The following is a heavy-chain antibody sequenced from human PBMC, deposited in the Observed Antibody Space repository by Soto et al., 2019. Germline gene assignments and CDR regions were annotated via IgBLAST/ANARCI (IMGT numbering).Heavy chain of an antibody. CDR1: GGSISSGDYY. Sequence: LSLTCTVSGGSISSGDYYWSWIRQPPGKGLEWIGYIYYSGSTYYNPSLKSRLSISVDTSKNQFSLKLSSVTAADTAVYYCARAQLVGYYFSYWGQGTLVTVSS. CDR3: ARAQLVGYYFSY. V-gene: IGHV4-30-4*01. D-gene: IGHD2-2*01. CDR2: IYYSGST. J-gene: IGHJ4*02.